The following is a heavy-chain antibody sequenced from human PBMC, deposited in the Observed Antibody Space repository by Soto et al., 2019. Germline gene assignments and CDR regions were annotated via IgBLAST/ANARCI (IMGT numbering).Heavy chain of an antibody. Sequence: GGSLRLSCTASGFTFGDYAMSWFRQAPGKGLEWVGFIRSKAYGGTTEYATSVKGRFTISRDNSKSIAYLQMNSLKTEDTAVYYCTRKELVEALYYFDYWGQGTLVTVSS. CDR2: IRSKAYGGTT. V-gene: IGHV3-49*03. CDR3: TRKELVEALYYFDY. J-gene: IGHJ4*02. CDR1: GFTFGDYA. D-gene: IGHD3-3*02.